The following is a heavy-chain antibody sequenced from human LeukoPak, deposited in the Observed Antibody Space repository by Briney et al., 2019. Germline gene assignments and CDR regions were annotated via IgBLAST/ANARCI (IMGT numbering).Heavy chain of an antibody. CDR3: AKVSSSTTHYDY. CDR2: IKTSGGST. D-gene: IGHD2-2*01. V-gene: IGHV3-23*01. J-gene: IGHJ4*02. Sequence: GGSLRLSCAASGFTFSNYALSWVRQAPGKGLEWVSAIKTSGGSTYYAYSVKGRFTISRDDSKNTLYLQMNSLRAEDTALYSCAKVSSSTTHYDYWGQGTLVTVSS. CDR1: GFTFSNYA.